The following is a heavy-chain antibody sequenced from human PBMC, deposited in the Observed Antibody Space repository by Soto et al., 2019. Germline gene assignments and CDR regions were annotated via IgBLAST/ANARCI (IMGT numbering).Heavy chain of an antibody. Sequence: QVQLVQSGAEVKKPGASVKVSCKASGYTFTSYAMHWVRQAPGQRLEWMGWINAGNGNTKYSQKFQGRVTITRDTSASTAYMELSSMRSEDTAVYYCARGYGGPIGWFDPWGQGTLVTVSS. V-gene: IGHV1-3*01. CDR3: ARGYGGPIGWFDP. D-gene: IGHD3-16*01. J-gene: IGHJ5*02. CDR1: GYTFTSYA. CDR2: INAGNGNT.